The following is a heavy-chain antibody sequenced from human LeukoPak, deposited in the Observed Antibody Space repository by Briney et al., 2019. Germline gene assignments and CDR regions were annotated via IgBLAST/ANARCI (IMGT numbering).Heavy chain of an antibody. V-gene: IGHV3-7*01. CDR2: MNQDGSEK. Sequence: GRSLRLSCAASGFTFCSYGMHWVRQAPGKGLEWVANMNQDGSEKNYVDSVKGRFTISRDNAKNSLYLQMNSLRVEDTAVYYCARNAFHIWGQGTMVTVSS. CDR1: GFTFCSYG. J-gene: IGHJ3*02. CDR3: ARNAFHI.